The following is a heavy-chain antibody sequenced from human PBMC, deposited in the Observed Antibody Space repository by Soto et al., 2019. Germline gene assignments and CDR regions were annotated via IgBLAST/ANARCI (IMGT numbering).Heavy chain of an antibody. D-gene: IGHD3-16*02. CDR2: INPSGGST. CDR3: AKALGELSPESYDY. J-gene: IGHJ4*02. CDR1: GYTFTSYY. Sequence: ASVKVSCKASGYTFTSYYMHWVRQAPGQGLEWMGIINPSGGSTSYAQKFQGRFTIFRDSSRNALDLQMNSLRPEDTAVYYCAKALGELSPESYDYWGQGTLVTVSS. V-gene: IGHV1-46*01.